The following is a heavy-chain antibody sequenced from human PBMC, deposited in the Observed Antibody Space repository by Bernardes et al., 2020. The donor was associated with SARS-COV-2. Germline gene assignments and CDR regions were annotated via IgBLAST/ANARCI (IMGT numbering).Heavy chain of an antibody. Sequence: GGSLRLSCAASGFSFGGHWMTWVRQLPGKGLEWVANLGQDGSDTRYLKSVEGRFTIPRDNSKKTLYLQMDGLRAEDTALYFCVRDEYIGVGPAAGVFASWGRGTLVTVSS. CDR1: GFSFGGHW. CDR2: LGQDGSDT. D-gene: IGHD2-2*01. V-gene: IGHV3-7*03. J-gene: IGHJ4*02. CDR3: VRDEYIGVGPAAGVFAS.